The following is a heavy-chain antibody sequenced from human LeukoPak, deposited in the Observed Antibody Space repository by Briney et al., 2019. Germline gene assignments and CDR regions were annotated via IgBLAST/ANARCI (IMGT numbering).Heavy chain of an antibody. CDR1: GDSVSSNSAA. CDR2: TYYRSKWYN. CDR3: ARGDGVAVAALFDY. D-gene: IGHD6-19*01. J-gene: IGHJ4*02. Sequence: SQTLSLTCAISGDSVSSNSAAWNWIRQSPSRGLEWLGRTYYRSKWYNDYAVSVKSRITINPDTSKNQFFLQLNSVTPEDTAVYYCARGDGVAVAALFDYWGQGTLVTVSS. V-gene: IGHV6-1*01.